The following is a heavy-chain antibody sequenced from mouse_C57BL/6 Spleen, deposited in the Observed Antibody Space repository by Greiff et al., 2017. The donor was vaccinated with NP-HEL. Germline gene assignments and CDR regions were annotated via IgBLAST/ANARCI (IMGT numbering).Heavy chain of an antibody. D-gene: IGHD2-1*01. CDR1: GFTFSNYW. CDR2: IRLKSDNYAT. J-gene: IGHJ3*01. CDR3: TGDLLWYLFAY. Sequence: EVQLVESGGGLVQPGGSMKLSCVASGFTFSNYWMNWVRQSPEKGLEWVAQIRLKSDNYATHYAESVKGRFTISRDDSKSSVYLQMNNLRAEDTGIYYCTGDLLWYLFAYWGQGTLVTVSA. V-gene: IGHV6-3*01.